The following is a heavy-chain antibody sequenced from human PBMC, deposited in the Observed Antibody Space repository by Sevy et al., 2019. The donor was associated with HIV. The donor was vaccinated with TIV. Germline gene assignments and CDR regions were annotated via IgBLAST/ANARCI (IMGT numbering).Heavy chain of an antibody. CDR2: VSHSGNT. J-gene: IGHJ4*02. V-gene: IGHV4-59*08. Sequence: SETLSLTCTVSGDSINTYDWSWIRQPPGKGLEWIGYVSHSGNTNYNPSLKSRVSMSVDTSTNQFSLKVKSVTAADTAVYYCARLRWDLVVVPGATPGCYFDSWGQGTLVTVSS. D-gene: IGHD2-2*02. CDR1: GDSINTYD. CDR3: ARLRWDLVVVPGATPGCYFDS.